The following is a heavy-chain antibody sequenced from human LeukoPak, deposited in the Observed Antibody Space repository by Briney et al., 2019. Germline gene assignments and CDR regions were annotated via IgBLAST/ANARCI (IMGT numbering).Heavy chain of an antibody. V-gene: IGHV3-30-3*01. Sequence: GGSLRLPCAASGFTFSSYAMHWVRQAPGKGLEWVAVISYDGSNKYYTDSVKGRFTISRDNSKNTLYLQMNSLRAEDTAVYYCARDAGAAVDAFDIWGQGTMVTVSS. D-gene: IGHD6-25*01. J-gene: IGHJ3*02. CDR1: GFTFSSYA. CDR2: ISYDGSNK. CDR3: ARDAGAAVDAFDI.